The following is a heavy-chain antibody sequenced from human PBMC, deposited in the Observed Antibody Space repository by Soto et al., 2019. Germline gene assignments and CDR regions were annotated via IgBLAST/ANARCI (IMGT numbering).Heavy chain of an antibody. J-gene: IGHJ4*02. Sequence: EVQLVESGGGLVQPGRSLRLSCAASGFTFDDYAMHWVRQAPGKGLEWVSGISWNSGSIGYADSVKGRFTISRDNAKNSQYLQMHSLRAEDTALYYCAKDMGEGYCSGGSCYSLDYWGQGTLVTVSS. CDR3: AKDMGEGYCSGGSCYSLDY. CDR2: ISWNSGSI. D-gene: IGHD2-15*01. CDR1: GFTFDDYA. V-gene: IGHV3-9*01.